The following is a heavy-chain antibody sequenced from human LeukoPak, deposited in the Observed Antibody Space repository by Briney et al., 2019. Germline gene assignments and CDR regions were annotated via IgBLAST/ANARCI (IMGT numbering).Heavy chain of an antibody. D-gene: IGHD3-22*01. CDR2: ISGSGGST. CDR3: AKDRSSGYNLYYFDY. CDR1: GFTFSSYG. Sequence: GGSLRLSCAASGFTFSSYGMSWVRQAPGKGLERVSAISGSGGSTYYADSVKGRFTISRDNSKNTLYLQMNSLRAEDTAVYYCAKDRSSGYNLYYFDYWGQGTLVTVSS. V-gene: IGHV3-23*01. J-gene: IGHJ4*02.